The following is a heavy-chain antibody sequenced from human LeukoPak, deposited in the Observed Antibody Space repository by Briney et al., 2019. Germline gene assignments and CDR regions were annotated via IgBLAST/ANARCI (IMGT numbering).Heavy chain of an antibody. D-gene: IGHD6-13*01. J-gene: IGHJ4*02. CDR1: GFTFSTYA. CDR2: ISYDGINK. V-gene: IGHV3-30-3*01. Sequence: PGGSLRLSCAASGFTFSTYAMHWVRQAPGKRLEWVAVISYDGINKYYADSVKGRFTISRDNSKNTLYLQMNSLRAEDTAVYYCARVAIAAAGKGPSDYWGQGTLVTVSS. CDR3: ARVAIAAAGKGPSDY.